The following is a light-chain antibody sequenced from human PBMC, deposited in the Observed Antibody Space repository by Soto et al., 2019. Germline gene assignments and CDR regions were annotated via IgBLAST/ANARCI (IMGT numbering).Light chain of an antibody. V-gene: IGKV3-20*01. J-gene: IGKJ1*01. CDR2: GAS. CDR1: QSVSSN. Sequence: EIVLTQSPGTMSLSPGERATLSCRASQSVSSNLAWYQQKRGQSPRLLIYGASSRATGIPDRLSGSGSGPDFTLTISRLEPEDFAVYFCQHYGSSPWTFGQGTKVDIK. CDR3: QHYGSSPWT.